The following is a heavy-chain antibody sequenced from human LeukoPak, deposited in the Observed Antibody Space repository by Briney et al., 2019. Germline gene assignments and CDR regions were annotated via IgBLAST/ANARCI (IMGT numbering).Heavy chain of an antibody. Sequence: APVKVSCKASGYTFTRNAVNWVRQAPGQGLEWMGWINTNTGNPTYAQGFTGRFVFSLDTSVSTAYLQISSLKAEDTAVYYCARDPGALQSSSWPNFDYWGQGTLVTVSS. CDR2: INTNTGNP. CDR3: ARDPGALQSSSWPNFDY. D-gene: IGHD6-13*01. V-gene: IGHV7-4-1*02. J-gene: IGHJ4*02. CDR1: GYTFTRNA.